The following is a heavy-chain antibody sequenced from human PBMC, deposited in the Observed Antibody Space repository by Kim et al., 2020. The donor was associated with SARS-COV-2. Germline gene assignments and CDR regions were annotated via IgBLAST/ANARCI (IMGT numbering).Heavy chain of an antibody. CDR3: ARDFTYYYDSSGYEYY. CDR1: GGSVSSGSYY. Sequence: SETLSLTCTVSGGSVSSGSYYWSWIRQPPGKGLEWIGYIYYSGSTNYNPSLKSRVTISVDTSKNQFSLKLSSVTAADTAVYYCARDFTYYYDSSGYEYY. D-gene: IGHD3-22*01. V-gene: IGHV4-61*01. J-gene: IGHJ6*01. CDR2: IYYSGST.